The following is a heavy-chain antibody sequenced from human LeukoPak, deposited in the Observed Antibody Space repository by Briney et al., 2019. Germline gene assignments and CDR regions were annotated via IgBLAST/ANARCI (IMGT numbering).Heavy chain of an antibody. J-gene: IGHJ5*02. V-gene: IGHV3-74*01. CDR2: INSDGGGA. Sequence: GGSLRLSCAASGITFGNNWMHWVRQGPGKGLVWISRINSDGGGAIYADSVKGRFTVSRDNAKSTLYLQMNSLRAEDTAVYHCARDVPHNWFDTWGQGTLVTVSS. CDR1: GITFGNNW. CDR3: ARDVPHNWFDT.